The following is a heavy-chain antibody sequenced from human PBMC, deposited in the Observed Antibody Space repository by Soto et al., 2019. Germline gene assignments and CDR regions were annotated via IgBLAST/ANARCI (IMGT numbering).Heavy chain of an antibody. CDR2: IVPIFGTT. CDR3: ARVEAVAGLYNYHGLDV. Sequence: QVQLVQSGAEVKKPGSSVKVSCKVSGGTFSNYAIDWVRLAPGHGLEWMGGIVPIFGTTYYTQKFQGRARLIADDSTTTASLEMSRLRSEDTAIYYCARVEAVAGLYNYHGLDVWGQGTAVTVSS. D-gene: IGHD6-19*01. J-gene: IGHJ6*02. V-gene: IGHV1-69*12. CDR1: GGTFSNYA.